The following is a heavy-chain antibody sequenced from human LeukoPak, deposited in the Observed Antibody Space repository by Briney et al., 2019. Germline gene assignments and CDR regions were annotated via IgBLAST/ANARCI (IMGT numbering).Heavy chain of an antibody. V-gene: IGHV4-34*01. J-gene: IGHJ6*02. Sequence: SETLSLTCAVYGGSFSGYYWSWIRQPPGKGLEWIGSIYYSGSTYYNPSLKSRVTISVDTSKNQFSLKLSSVTAADTAVYYCAGHFYCSSTSCYKRGYYYGMDVWGQGTTVTVSS. D-gene: IGHD2-2*02. CDR2: IYYSGST. CDR1: GGSFSGYY. CDR3: AGHFYCSSTSCYKRGYYYGMDV.